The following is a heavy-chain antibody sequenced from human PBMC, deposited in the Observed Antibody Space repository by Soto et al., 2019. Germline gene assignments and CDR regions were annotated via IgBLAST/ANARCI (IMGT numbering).Heavy chain of an antibody. J-gene: IGHJ4*02. D-gene: IGHD2-15*01. CDR1: GFTFSSYA. CDR3: AKDLTVVVVAATHFDY. CDR2: ISGSGGST. Sequence: GGSLRLSCAASGFTFSSYAMSWIRQAPGKGLEWVSAISGSGGSTYYADSVKGRFTIARDNSKNTLYLQMNSLRAEDTAVYYCAKDLTVVVVAATHFDYWGQGTLVTVSS. V-gene: IGHV3-23*01.